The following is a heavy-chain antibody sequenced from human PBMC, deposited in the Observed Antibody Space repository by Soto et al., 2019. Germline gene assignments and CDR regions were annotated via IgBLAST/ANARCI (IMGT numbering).Heavy chain of an antibody. V-gene: IGHV4-39*01. Sequence: SETLSLTCTVSGGSISSSSYYWGWIRQPPGKGLEWIGSIYYSGSTYYNPSLKSRVTISVDTSKNQFSLKLSSVTAADTAVYYCARLHYTPLRALTRSIAARKGYYFDYWGQGTLVTVYS. CDR1: GGSISSSSYY. CDR2: IYYSGST. D-gene: IGHD6-6*01. J-gene: IGHJ4*02. CDR3: ARLHYTPLRALTRSIAARKGYYFDY.